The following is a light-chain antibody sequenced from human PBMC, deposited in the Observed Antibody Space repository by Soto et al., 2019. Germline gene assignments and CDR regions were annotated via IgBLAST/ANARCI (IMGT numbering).Light chain of an antibody. CDR3: QLSASTPPT. CDR2: AAS. J-gene: IGKJ1*01. CDR1: QSISSY. Sequence: DIQMTQSPSSLSASVGDRVTITCRASQSISSYLNWYQQKPGKAPRLLMYAASSLQTGVPSRFSGSGSGTDFTLTISILQPEDFATYYCQLSASTPPTFGQGTKVEIK. V-gene: IGKV1-39*01.